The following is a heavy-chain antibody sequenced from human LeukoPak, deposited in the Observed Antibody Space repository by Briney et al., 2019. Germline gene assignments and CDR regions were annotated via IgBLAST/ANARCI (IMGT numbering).Heavy chain of an antibody. CDR2: ISESGGAS. CDR3: ANPSANWGGPSQYFTMDV. V-gene: IGHV3-23*01. D-gene: IGHD3-16*01. J-gene: IGHJ6*02. CDR1: GFTFKNHA. Sequence: GGSLRLSCTASGFTFKNHAMSWVRQAPGEGLEWVSGISESGGASFYADSVKGRFTVSRDNSKDTVSLQMNSLRAEGTGVYFCANPSANWGGPSQYFTMDVWGRGTTVTVSS.